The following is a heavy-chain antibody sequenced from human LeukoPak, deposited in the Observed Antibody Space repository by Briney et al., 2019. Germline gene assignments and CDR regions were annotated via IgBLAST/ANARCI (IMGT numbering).Heavy chain of an antibody. CDR2: IYYSGST. CDR1: GGSISTYY. Sequence: SDTLSLTCTVSGGSISTYYWSWIRQPPGKGLEWIGYIYYSGSTNHNPSLKSRVTISVDTSKNQLSLKLTSVLAADTAVYYCARGKDYYDTSGYPTFHYWGQGTLVTVSS. CDR3: ARGKDYYDTSGYPTFHY. V-gene: IGHV4-59*01. D-gene: IGHD3-22*01. J-gene: IGHJ4*02.